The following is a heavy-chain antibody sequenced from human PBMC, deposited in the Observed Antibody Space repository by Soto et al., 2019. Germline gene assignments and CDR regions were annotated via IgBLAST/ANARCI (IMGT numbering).Heavy chain of an antibody. CDR1: GDSVSSYSAA. J-gene: IGHJ5*02. V-gene: IGHV6-1*01. D-gene: IGHD3-10*01. CDR3: VRDRYSSSGWFDP. CDR2: TYYRSRFFS. Sequence: SQTLSLTCAISGDSVSSYSAAWNWIRQSPSGGLEWLGRTYYRSRFFSDYAESVKSRIIINPDTSKNQFSLQLKSVTPEDTAVYYCVRDRYSSSGWFDPWGQGPRSPSPQ.